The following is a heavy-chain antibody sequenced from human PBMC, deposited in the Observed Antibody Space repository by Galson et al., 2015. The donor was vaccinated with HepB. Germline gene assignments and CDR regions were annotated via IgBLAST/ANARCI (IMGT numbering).Heavy chain of an antibody. D-gene: IGHD1-26*01. J-gene: IGHJ3*02. V-gene: IGHV4-34*01. Sequence: QVQLQESGPGLVKPSETLSLTCAVYGGSFSGYYWGWIRQPPGKGLEWIGEINHSGSTNYNPSLKSRVTISVDTSKNQLSLKLSSVTAADTAVYYCALRHGTSGTFDIWGQGTMVTVSS. CDR2: INHSGST. CDR3: ALRHGTSGTFDI. CDR1: GGSFSGYY.